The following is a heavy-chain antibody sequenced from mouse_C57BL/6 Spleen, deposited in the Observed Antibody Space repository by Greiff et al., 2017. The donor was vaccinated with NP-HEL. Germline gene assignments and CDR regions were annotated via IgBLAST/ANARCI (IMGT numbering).Heavy chain of an antibody. V-gene: IGHV1-77*01. D-gene: IGHD1-1*01. CDR2: IGPGSGST. Sequence: VQLQQSGAELVKPGASVKISCKASGYTFTDYYINWVKQRPGQGLEWIGKIGPGSGSTYYNEKFKGKATLTADKSSSTAHMQLSSLTSEDSAVYFCARSPYYYGSSPYYFDYWGQGTTLTVSS. J-gene: IGHJ2*01. CDR1: GYTFTDYY. CDR3: ARSPYYYGSSPYYFDY.